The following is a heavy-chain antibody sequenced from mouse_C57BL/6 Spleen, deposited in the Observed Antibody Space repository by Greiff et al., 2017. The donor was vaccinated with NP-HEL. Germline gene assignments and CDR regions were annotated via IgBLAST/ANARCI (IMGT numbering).Heavy chain of an antibody. CDR2: IYPGDGDT. V-gene: IGHV1-82*01. J-gene: IGHJ2*01. CDR1: GYAFSSSW. Sequence: VQLQQSGPELVKPGASVKISCKASGYAFSSSWMNWVKQRPGKGLEWIGRIYPGDGDTNYNGKFKGKATLTADKSSSTAYMQLSSLTSEDSAVYFCATIYYYGSSCYYFDYWGQGTTLTVSS. D-gene: IGHD1-1*01. CDR3: ATIYYYGSSCYYFDY.